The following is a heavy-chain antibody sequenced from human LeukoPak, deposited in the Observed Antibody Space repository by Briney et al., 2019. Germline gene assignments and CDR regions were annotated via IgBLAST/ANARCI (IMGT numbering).Heavy chain of an antibody. J-gene: IGHJ3*02. D-gene: IGHD3-9*01. CDR3: ARDGAVDILTGYGAFDI. CDR2: IYYSGST. V-gene: IGHV4-59*01. CDR1: GGSISSYF. Sequence: SETLSLTCTVSGGSISSYFWSWIRQPPGKGLEWIGYIYYSGSTNYNSSLKSRVTISIDTSKNQFSLKLSSVTAADTAVYYCARDGAVDILTGYGAFDIWGQGTMVTVSS.